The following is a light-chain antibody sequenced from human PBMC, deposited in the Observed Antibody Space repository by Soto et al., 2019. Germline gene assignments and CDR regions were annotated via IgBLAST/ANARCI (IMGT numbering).Light chain of an antibody. CDR2: GAS. Sequence: EIVMTQSPATLSVSRGERATLSCRASQSVSSNLAWYQQKPGQAPRLLFYGASTRATGIPARFSGTGSGTDFTLTISSLQSEDFAVYYCQQSNKWPYTFGQGTKLEIK. V-gene: IGKV3-15*01. J-gene: IGKJ2*01. CDR3: QQSNKWPYT. CDR1: QSVSSN.